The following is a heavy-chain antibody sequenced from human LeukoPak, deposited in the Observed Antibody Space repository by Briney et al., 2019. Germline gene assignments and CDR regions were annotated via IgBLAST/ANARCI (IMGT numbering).Heavy chain of an antibody. J-gene: IGHJ6*03. Sequence: SETLSLTCSVSSYSISSGYYWGWIRQPPGKGLEWIGSMYHSGNTYYNPSLKSRVSISVDTSKNQFSLKLNSVTAADTAVYYCARSGGVYYYYYMDVWGRGTTVTVSS. CDR2: MYHSGNT. V-gene: IGHV4-38-2*02. CDR1: SYSISSGYY. CDR3: ARSGGVYYYYYMDV. D-gene: IGHD3-10*01.